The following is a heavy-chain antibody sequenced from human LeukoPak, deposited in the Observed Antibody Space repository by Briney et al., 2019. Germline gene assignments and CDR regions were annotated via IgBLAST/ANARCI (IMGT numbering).Heavy chain of an antibody. Sequence: GGSLRLSCAASGFAFSSYAMSWVCQGPGKGLGWVSAISGSGGSTYYADSVKGRFTISRDNSKNALYLQMNSLRAEDTAVYYCAKDREALGNYWGQGTLVTVSS. CDR1: GFAFSSYA. D-gene: IGHD3-16*01. CDR3: AKDREALGNY. CDR2: ISGSGGST. V-gene: IGHV3-23*01. J-gene: IGHJ4*02.